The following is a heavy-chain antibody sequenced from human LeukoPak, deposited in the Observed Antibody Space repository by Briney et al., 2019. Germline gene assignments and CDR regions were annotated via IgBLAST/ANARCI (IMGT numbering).Heavy chain of an antibody. J-gene: IGHJ4*02. D-gene: IGHD2-15*01. Sequence: ASVKVSCKASGYTFSSYGISWVRQAPGQGLEWKGWISGYNGNANYAQKLQGRVTMTTDTSTSTAYMELRSLRSDDTAVYYCARENFPTIRGYCTGGSCALDFWGQGTLVTVSS. CDR1: GYTFSSYG. CDR2: ISGYNGNA. V-gene: IGHV1-18*01. CDR3: ARENFPTIRGYCTGGSCALDF.